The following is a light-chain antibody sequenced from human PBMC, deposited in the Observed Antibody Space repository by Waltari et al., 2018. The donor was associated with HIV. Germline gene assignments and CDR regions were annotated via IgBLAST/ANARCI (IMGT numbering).Light chain of an antibody. V-gene: IGLV2-18*01. J-gene: IGLJ2*01. CDR2: EVN. Sequence: QSALTQPTSVSGSPGQSVSISCTGSSRDVGSYHRVLWYQQPPSTAPKLIIYEVNNRPSGVPDRFSGSQSGNTASLTISGLQAEDEADYYCSLYTGTTNVLFGGGTKLTVL. CDR3: SLYTGTTNVL. CDR1: SRDVGSYHR.